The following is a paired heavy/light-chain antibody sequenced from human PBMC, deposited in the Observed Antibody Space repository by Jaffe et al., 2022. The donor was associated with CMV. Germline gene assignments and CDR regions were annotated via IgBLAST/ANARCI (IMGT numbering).Light chain of an antibody. CDR2: DAS. CDR3: QQFRSYPQT. CDR1: QDISSA. Sequence: AIQLTQSPSSLSASVGDRVTITCRASQDISSALAWYQQKPGKAPKLLMYDASSLETGVPSRFSGSGSGTDFTLTISGLQPEDLATYYCQQFRSYPQTFGQGTKVEIK. J-gene: IGKJ1*01. V-gene: IGKV1-13*02.
Heavy chain of an antibody. CDR2: IWYDGSNK. J-gene: IGHJ5*02. V-gene: IGHV3-33*01. Sequence: QVQLVESGGGVVQPGTSLRLSCVASGFNFGSYGMHWVRQAPGKGLEWVAVIWYDGSNKYYGDSVKGRFTISRDNSNNTLYLEMNNVRVEDTAIYYCARGAYTTEPWGQGTLVTVSS. CDR1: GFNFGSYG. CDR3: ARGAYTTEP. D-gene: IGHD2-2*02.